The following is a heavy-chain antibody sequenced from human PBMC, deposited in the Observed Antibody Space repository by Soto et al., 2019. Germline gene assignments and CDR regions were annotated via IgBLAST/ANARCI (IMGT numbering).Heavy chain of an antibody. Sequence: SETLSLTCTVSGGSISSSSYYWGWIRKPPGKGLEWIGSIYYSGSTYYNPSLKSRVTISVDTSKNQFSLKLSSVTAADTAVYYCARHIPLAAAGTYCYYGMDVWGQGTTVTVSS. D-gene: IGHD6-13*01. CDR1: GGSISSSSYY. CDR2: IYYSGST. J-gene: IGHJ6*02. V-gene: IGHV4-39*01. CDR3: ARHIPLAAAGTYCYYGMDV.